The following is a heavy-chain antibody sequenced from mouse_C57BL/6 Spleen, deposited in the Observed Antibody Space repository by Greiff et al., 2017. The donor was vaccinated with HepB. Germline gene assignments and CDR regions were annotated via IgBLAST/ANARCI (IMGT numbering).Heavy chain of an antibody. CDR3: ARMVTTVVATEGYYFDY. D-gene: IGHD1-1*01. Sequence: DVQLQESVAELVRPGASVKLSCTASGFNIKNTYMHWVKQRPEQGLEWIGRIDPANGNTKYAPKFQGKATITADTSSNTAYLQLSSLTSEDTAIYYCARMVTTVVATEGYYFDYWGQGTTLTVSS. J-gene: IGHJ2*01. CDR1: GFNIKNTY. V-gene: IGHV14-3*01. CDR2: IDPANGNT.